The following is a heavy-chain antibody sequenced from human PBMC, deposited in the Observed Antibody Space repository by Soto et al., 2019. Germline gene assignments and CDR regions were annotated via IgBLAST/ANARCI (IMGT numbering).Heavy chain of an antibody. CDR3: ARDADWLLYDY. J-gene: IGHJ4*02. CDR2: IYYTGTT. Sequence: SETLSLTCTVSGGSISSYYWSWIRQPPGKGLEWIGYIYYTGTTNYNPSLKSRVTISVDTSKNQFSLKLSSVTTEDTAVYYCARDADWLLYDYWGQGTVVTVSS. D-gene: IGHD3-9*01. V-gene: IGHV4-59*12. CDR1: GGSISSYY.